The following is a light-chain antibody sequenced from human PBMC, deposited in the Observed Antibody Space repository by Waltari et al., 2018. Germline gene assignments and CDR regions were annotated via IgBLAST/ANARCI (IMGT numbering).Light chain of an antibody. J-gene: IGLJ3*02. CDR2: VNSVGSH. V-gene: IGLV4-69*01. CDR1: SGHSSNI. CDR3: ETGGHGTLV. Sequence: QLVLTQSPSASASLGASVKLTCTLSSGHSSNIIAWLQQQPGKGPRYLMQVNSVGSHRKGDEIPDRFSGSSSGAERYLTFSSLQSEDEADYYCETGGHGTLVFGGGTKLTVL.